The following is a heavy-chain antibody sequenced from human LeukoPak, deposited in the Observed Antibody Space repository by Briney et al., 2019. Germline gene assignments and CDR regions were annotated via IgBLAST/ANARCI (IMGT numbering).Heavy chain of an antibody. CDR2: MYYSGST. J-gene: IGHJ3*02. D-gene: IGHD6-19*01. CDR1: GDSVRSFH. Sequence: SETLSLTCTVSGDSVRSFHWSWIRQPPGKGLEWIGHMYYSGSTNYNPSLKSRVTISVDTSKNQFSLKLSSVTAADTAMYYCARGPTAQWLVPHDAFDIWGQGTMVTVSS. V-gene: IGHV4-59*02. CDR3: ARGPTAQWLVPHDAFDI.